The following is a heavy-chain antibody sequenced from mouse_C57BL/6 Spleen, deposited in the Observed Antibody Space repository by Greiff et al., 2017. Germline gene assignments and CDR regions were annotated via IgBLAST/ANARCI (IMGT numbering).Heavy chain of an antibody. Sequence: QVQLQQSGAELVRPGASVTLSCKASGYTFTDYEMHWVKQTPVHGLEWIGAIDPETGGTAYNQKFKGKAILTADKSSSTAYMELRSLTSEDSAVYYCTRTATGGYGDFDYWGQGTTLTVSS. CDR1: GYTFTDYE. J-gene: IGHJ2*01. CDR2: IDPETGGT. V-gene: IGHV1-15*01. D-gene: IGHD2-14*01. CDR3: TRTATGGYGDFDY.